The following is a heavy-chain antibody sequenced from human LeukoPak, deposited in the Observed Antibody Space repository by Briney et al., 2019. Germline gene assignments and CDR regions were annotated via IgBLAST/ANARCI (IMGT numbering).Heavy chain of an antibody. J-gene: IGHJ4*02. Sequence: GGSLRLSCAASGFTFSSYGMNWVRQSPGKGLEWVSSISSSGSYIYYADSVKGRFTISRDNAKNSLYLQMNSLAADDTAVYYCARGLTGVGPAPLDYWGQGTLVTVSS. CDR1: GFTFSSYG. CDR2: ISSSGSYI. V-gene: IGHV3-21*01. D-gene: IGHD7-27*01. CDR3: ARGLTGVGPAPLDY.